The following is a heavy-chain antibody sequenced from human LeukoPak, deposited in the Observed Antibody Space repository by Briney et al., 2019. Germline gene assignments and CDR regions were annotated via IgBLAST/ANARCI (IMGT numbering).Heavy chain of an antibody. CDR2: INPSGGST. CDR3: AREVREYYDSSGYYFGY. CDR1: GYTFTSYY. J-gene: IGHJ4*02. Sequence: ASVKVSCTASGYTFTSYYMHWVRQAPGQGLEWMGIINPSGGSTSYAQKFQGRVTMTRDTSTSTVYMELSSLRSEDTAAYYCAREVREYYDSSGYYFGYWGQGTLVTVSS. V-gene: IGHV1-46*01. D-gene: IGHD3-22*01.